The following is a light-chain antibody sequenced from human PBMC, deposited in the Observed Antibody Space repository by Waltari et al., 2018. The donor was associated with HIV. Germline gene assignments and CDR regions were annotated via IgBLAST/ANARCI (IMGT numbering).Light chain of an antibody. CDR1: SSDIGTYNY. V-gene: IGLV2-14*01. CDR3: SSYTSSSTPVV. J-gene: IGLJ2*01. CDR2: DVS. Sequence: QSALTQPASVSGSPGQSITISCTGTSSDIGTYNYVSWYQQHQGKAPKLMIYDVSNRPAGFSNRFSGSKSGNSASLTISGLQAEDEADYYCSSYTSSSTPVVFGGGTKLTVL.